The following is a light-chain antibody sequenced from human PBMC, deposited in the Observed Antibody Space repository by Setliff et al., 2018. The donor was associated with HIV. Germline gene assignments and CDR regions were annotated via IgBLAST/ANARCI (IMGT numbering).Light chain of an antibody. CDR2: EVS. J-gene: IGLJ1*01. CDR3: RSYTSSSTL. Sequence: QSVLAQPASVSGSPGQSITISCTGTSSDVGGYNYVSWYQQHPGKAPKLMIYEVSNRPSGVSNRFSGSKSGNTASLTISGLQAEGEADYYCRSYTSSSTLFGTGTKVNVL. V-gene: IGLV2-14*01. CDR1: SSDVGGYNY.